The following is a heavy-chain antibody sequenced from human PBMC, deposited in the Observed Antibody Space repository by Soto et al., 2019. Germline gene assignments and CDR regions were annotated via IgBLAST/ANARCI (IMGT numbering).Heavy chain of an antibody. CDR2: IYYSGST. V-gene: IGHV4-39*01. J-gene: IGHJ5*02. CDR3: ARQETWDILTGYYNNWFDP. CDR1: GGSISSSSYY. D-gene: IGHD3-9*01. Sequence: ETLSLTCTVSGGSISSSSYYWGWIRQPPGKGLEWIGSIYYSGSTYYNPSLKSRVTISVDTSKNQFSLKLSSVTAADTAVYYCARQETWDILTGYYNNWFDPWGQGTLVTVSS.